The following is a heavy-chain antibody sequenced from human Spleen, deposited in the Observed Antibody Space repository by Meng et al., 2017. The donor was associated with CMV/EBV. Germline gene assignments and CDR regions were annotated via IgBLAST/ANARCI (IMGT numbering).Heavy chain of an antibody. V-gene: IGHV3-74*01. Sequence: GGSLRLSCAASGFTFSNYWVHWVRQAPGKGLVWVSRINSDGSYSSFADSVKGRFTISRDNAKNTLYLQMNSLRVEDTAVYYCARDWRTRIGQYYYYYYGMDVWGQGTTVTVSS. D-gene: IGHD3-22*01. CDR3: ARDWRTRIGQYYYYYYGMDV. CDR1: GFTFSNYW. CDR2: INSDGSYS. J-gene: IGHJ6*02.